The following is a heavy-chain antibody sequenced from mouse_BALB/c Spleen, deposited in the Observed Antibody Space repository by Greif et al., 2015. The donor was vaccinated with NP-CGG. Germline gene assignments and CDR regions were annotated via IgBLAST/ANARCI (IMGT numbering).Heavy chain of an antibody. V-gene: IGHV1-54*01. CDR2: INPGSGGT. J-gene: IGHJ4*01. Sequence: VQLQQSGAELVRPGTSVKVSCKASGYAFTNYLIEWVKQRPGQGLEWIGVINPGSGGTNYNEKFKGKATLTADKSSSTAYMQLSSLTSDDSAVYFCARWSYEYYYAMDYWGQGTSVTVSS. CDR1: GYAFTNYL. D-gene: IGHD2-12*01. CDR3: ARWSYEYYYAMDY.